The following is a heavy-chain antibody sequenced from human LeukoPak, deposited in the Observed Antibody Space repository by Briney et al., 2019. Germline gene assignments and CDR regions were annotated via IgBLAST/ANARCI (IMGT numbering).Heavy chain of an antibody. CDR1: GFTFRSYA. V-gene: IGHV3-23*01. Sequence: GGSLRLACVASGFTFRSYAMNWVRQAPGKGLQWVSGISESGVGSNYADSVKGRFTTSRDNSKNTLYLQMNSLRAEDTAVYYCAKVRVGATIDDWGQGTLVTVSS. CDR2: ISESGVGS. J-gene: IGHJ4*02. D-gene: IGHD1-26*01. CDR3: AKVRVGATIDD.